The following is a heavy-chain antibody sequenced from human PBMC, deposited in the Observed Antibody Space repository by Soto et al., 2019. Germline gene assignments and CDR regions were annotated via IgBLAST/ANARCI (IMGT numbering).Heavy chain of an antibody. CDR1: GFIFGHYY. Sequence: QVQLVESGGDLVKPRGSLRLSCAASGFIFGHYYMSWIRQAPGKGLEWISYITESDDTTSYADSVKGRFTISRDNAQNSLYLQMNSLRVEDTAVYYCARDRGIVATGVGYYFDYWGQGTLVTVSS. CDR2: ITESDDTT. D-gene: IGHD5-12*01. CDR3: ARDRGIVATGVGYYFDY. V-gene: IGHV3-11*01. J-gene: IGHJ4*02.